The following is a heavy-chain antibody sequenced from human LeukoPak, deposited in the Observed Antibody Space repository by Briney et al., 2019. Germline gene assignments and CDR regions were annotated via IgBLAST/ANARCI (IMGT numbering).Heavy chain of an antibody. J-gene: IGHJ3*02. CDR3: ASSSGWGGDAFDI. Sequence: SSVKVSCKASGGTFSSYAINWVRQAPGQGLEWMGGIIPIFGTANYAQKFQGRVRITADESTSIAYMELSSLRSEDTAVYYCASSSGWGGDAFDIWGQGTMVTVSS. V-gene: IGHV1-69*01. CDR2: IIPIFGTA. CDR1: GGTFSSYA. D-gene: IGHD6-19*01.